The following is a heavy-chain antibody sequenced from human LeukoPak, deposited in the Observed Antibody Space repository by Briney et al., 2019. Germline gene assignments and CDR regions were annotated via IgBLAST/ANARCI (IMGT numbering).Heavy chain of an antibody. Sequence: GSLRLSCAASGFTFSSYSMSWVRQAPGKGLEWVSAISGDSSYIYYADSMRGRFTISRDNAKKSLFLQMNSLRVADTAVYYCARVRYSPSGNGIDWWGQGTLVTVSS. V-gene: IGHV3-21*01. CDR2: ISGDSSYI. CDR3: ARVRYSPSGNGIDW. J-gene: IGHJ4*02. CDR1: GFTFSSYS. D-gene: IGHD3-10*01.